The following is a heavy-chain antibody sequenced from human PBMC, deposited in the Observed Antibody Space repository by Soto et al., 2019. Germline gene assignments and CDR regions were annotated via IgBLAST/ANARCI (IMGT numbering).Heavy chain of an antibody. CDR3: ARTSALRVPGY. CDR2: INHSGST. Sequence: SETLSLTCAVYGGSFSGYYWSWIRQPPGKGLEWIGEINHSGSTNYNPSLKSRVTISVDTSKNQFSLKLSSVTAADTAVYYCARTSALRVPGYWGQGALVTVSS. CDR1: GGSFSGYY. J-gene: IGHJ4*02. V-gene: IGHV4-34*01. D-gene: IGHD2-2*01.